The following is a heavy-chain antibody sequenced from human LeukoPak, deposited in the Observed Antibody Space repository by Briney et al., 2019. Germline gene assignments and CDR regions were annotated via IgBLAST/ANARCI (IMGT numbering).Heavy chain of an antibody. CDR2: IWYDGSNK. CDR3: VRGLDYYYYYGMDV. Sequence: GGSLRLSCAASGFTFSSYGMHWVRQAPGKGLEWVAVIWYDGSNKYYADSVKGRFTISRDNSKNTLYLQMNSLRAEDTAVYYCVRGLDYYYYYGMDVWGQGTTVTVSS. J-gene: IGHJ6*02. CDR1: GFTFSSYG. V-gene: IGHV3-33*01.